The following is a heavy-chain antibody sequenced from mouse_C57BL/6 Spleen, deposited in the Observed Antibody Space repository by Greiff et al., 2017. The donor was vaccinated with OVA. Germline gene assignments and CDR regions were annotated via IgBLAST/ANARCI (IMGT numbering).Heavy chain of an antibody. CDR2: INPNNGGT. V-gene: IGHV1-18*01. J-gene: IGHJ4*01. D-gene: IGHD2-2*01. CDR3: ATLSRYGYDPYYYAMDY. Sequence: EVKVVESGPELVKPGASVKIPCKASGYTFTDYNMDWVKQSHGKSLEWIGDINPNNGGTIYNQKFKGKATLTVDKSSSTAYMELRSLTSEDTAVYYCATLSRYGYDPYYYAMDYWGQGTSVTVSS. CDR1: GYTFTDYN.